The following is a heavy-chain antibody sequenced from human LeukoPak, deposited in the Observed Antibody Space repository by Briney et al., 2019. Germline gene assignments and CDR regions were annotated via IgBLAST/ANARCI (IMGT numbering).Heavy chain of an antibody. Sequence: ASVKVSCTFSGSTLTVLSIHCVRHAPGTGKGWKGGFDPEDGETIYAQKFQGRVTMTEDTSTDTAYMELSSLRSEDTAVYYCATDHPGSPNWGYYWGQGTLVTVSS. CDR3: ATDHPGSPNWGYY. D-gene: IGHD7-27*01. CDR2: FDPEDGET. V-gene: IGHV1-24*01. J-gene: IGHJ4*02. CDR1: GSTLTVLS.